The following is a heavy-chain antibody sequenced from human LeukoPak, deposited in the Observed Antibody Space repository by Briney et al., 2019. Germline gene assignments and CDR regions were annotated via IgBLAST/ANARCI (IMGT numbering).Heavy chain of an antibody. CDR2: IYYSGST. V-gene: IGHV4-31*03. CDR1: GGSISSGGYY. J-gene: IGHJ3*02. Sequence: PSQTLSLTCTVSGGSISSGGYYWSWIRQHPGKGLEWIGYIYYSGSTYYNPSLKSRVTISVDTSKNQFSLKLSSVTAADTAVYYCARARDSSGLHDAFGIWGQGTMVTISS. CDR3: ARARDSSGLHDAFGI. D-gene: IGHD3-22*01.